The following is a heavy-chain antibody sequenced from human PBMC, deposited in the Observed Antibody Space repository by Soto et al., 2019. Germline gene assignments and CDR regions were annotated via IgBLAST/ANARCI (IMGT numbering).Heavy chain of an antibody. CDR1: GYTFTVYY. CDR2: NNPKSGGT. D-gene: IGHD1-26*01. Sequence: QVQLVQSGAEVKKPGASVNVSCKASGYTFTVYYMHWVRQAPGQGLEWMGWNNPKSGGTMYPQKFQGRVTMTWDTYISTAYMALTRLRYDDTAVYYCARDLAKGGGSAGFDYWGQGTLVTVSS. CDR3: ARDLAKGGGSAGFDY. V-gene: IGHV1-2*02. J-gene: IGHJ4*02.